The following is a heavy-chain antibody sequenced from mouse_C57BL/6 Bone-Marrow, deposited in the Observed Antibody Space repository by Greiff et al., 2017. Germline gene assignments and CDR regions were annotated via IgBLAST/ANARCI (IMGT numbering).Heavy chain of an antibody. CDR3: TPYYGHDY. Sequence: VQLKESGAELVRPGASVKLSCTASGFNIKDDYMHWVKQRPEQGLEWIGWIDPENGDTEYASKFQGKATITADTSSNTAYLQLSSLTSEDTAVYYCTPYYGHDYWGQGTTLTVSS. D-gene: IGHD1-1*01. J-gene: IGHJ2*01. CDR1: GFNIKDDY. V-gene: IGHV14-4*01. CDR2: IDPENGDT.